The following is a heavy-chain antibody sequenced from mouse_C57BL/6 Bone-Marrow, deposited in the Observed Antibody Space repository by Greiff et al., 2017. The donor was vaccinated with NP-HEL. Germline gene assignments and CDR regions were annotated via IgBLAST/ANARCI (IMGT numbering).Heavy chain of an antibody. J-gene: IGHJ3*01. Sequence: DVQLVESGGDLVKPGGSLKLSCAASGFTFSSYGMSWVRQTPDKRLEWVATISSGGSYTYYPDSVKGRFTISRDNAKNTLYLQMSGLKSDDTAMYYCARPNWDAWFAYWGQGTLVTVSA. CDR2: ISSGGSYT. CDR3: ARPNWDAWFAY. CDR1: GFTFSSYG. V-gene: IGHV5-6*01. D-gene: IGHD4-1*01.